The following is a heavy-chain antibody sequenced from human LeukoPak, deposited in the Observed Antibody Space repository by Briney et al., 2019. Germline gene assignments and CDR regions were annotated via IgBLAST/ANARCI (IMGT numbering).Heavy chain of an antibody. D-gene: IGHD3-10*01. CDR3: ARVTVLLWFGDYNWFDP. CDR1: GFTFSDYY. CDR2: INSSGSTI. V-gene: IGHV3-11*04. J-gene: IGHJ5*02. Sequence: GGSLRLSCAASGFTFSDYYMSWIRQAPGKGLEWVSYINSSGSTIYYADSVKGRFTISRDNAKNSLYLQMNSLRAEDTAVYYCARVTVLLWFGDYNWFDPWGQGTLVTVSS.